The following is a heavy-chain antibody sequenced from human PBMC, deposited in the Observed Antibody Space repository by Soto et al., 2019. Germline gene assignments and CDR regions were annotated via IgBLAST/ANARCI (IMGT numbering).Heavy chain of an antibody. CDR2: ISWNSGSI. D-gene: IGHD3-10*01. Sequence: EVQLVESGGGLVQPGRSLRLSCAASGFTFDDYAMHWVRQAPGKGLEWVAGISWNSGSIGYADSVKGRFTISRDNAKNSLYLQMNSLRAEDTALYYCAKGAMRFGVLDPWGQGTLVTVSS. CDR3: AKGAMRFGVLDP. CDR1: GFTFDDYA. V-gene: IGHV3-9*01. J-gene: IGHJ5*02.